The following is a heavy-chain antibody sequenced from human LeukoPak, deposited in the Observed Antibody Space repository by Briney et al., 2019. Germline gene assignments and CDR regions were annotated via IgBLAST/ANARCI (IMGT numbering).Heavy chain of an antibody. CDR1: GFSFRSFA. D-gene: IGHD2-21*01. CDR3: ARTIPQSTNTWLYYYYGLDV. V-gene: IGHV3-23*01. CDR2: ISGGGEDT. J-gene: IGHJ6*02. Sequence: GGSLRLSCTASGFSFRSFAMSWVRQAPGQGLEWVSSISGGGEDTYYADSVKGRFTISRDNSETTLYLQMDSLGADDTALYYCARTIPQSTNTWLYYYYGLDVWGQGTTVTVSS.